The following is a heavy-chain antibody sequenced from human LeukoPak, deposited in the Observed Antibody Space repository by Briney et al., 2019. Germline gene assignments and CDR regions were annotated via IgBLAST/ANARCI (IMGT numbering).Heavy chain of an antibody. V-gene: IGHV1-46*01. CDR2: INPSGGST. J-gene: IGHJ4*02. CDR3: ARGYCSGGSCYSLTDY. CDR1: GYTFTSYY. Sequence: ASVKVSCKASGYTFTSYYMHRVRQAPGQGLEWMRIINPSGGSTSYAQKFQGRVTMTRDTSTSTVYMELSSLRSEDTAVYYCARGYCSGGSCYSLTDYWGQGTLVTVSS. D-gene: IGHD2-15*01.